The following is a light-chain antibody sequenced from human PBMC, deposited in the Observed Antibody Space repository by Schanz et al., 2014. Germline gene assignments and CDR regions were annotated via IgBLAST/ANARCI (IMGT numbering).Light chain of an antibody. Sequence: QSVLTQPASLSGSPGQSITISCTGTSSDVGSYNLVSWYQQHPGRAPKLMIYEVNNRPSGVSNRFSGSKSGNTASLTISGLQADDEADYYCCSYTGSRTYVFGTGTKLTVL. V-gene: IGLV2-14*02. J-gene: IGLJ1*01. CDR1: SSDVGSYNL. CDR3: CSYTGSRTYV. CDR2: EVN.